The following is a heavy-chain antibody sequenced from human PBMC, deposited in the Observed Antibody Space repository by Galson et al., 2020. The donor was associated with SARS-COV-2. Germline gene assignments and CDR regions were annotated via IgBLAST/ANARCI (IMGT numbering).Heavy chain of an antibody. D-gene: IGHD3-3*01. CDR1: GYSFTSYW. Sequence: KVSCKGSGYSFTSYWISWVRQMPGKGLEWMGRIDPSDSYTNYSPSFQGHVTISADKSISTAYLQWSSLKASDTAMYYCARGYYDFWSGYFGGGQNAFDIWGQGTMVTVSS. V-gene: IGHV5-10-1*01. CDR2: IDPSDSYT. J-gene: IGHJ3*02. CDR3: ARGYYDFWSGYFGGGQNAFDI.